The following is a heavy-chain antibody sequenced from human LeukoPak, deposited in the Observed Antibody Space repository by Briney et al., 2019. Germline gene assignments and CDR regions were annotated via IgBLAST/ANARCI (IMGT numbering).Heavy chain of an antibody. D-gene: IGHD2-21*02. CDR3: ARYSYCGGDCCTFDY. Sequence: ASVKVSCTTSAYTFTGYYVHWVRQAPGQGPEWMGWINPNSGGTNYAQKFQGRVTMTRDTSISTAYMELSGLRSDDTAVYYCARYSYCGGDCCTFDYWGQGTLVTVSS. CDR2: INPNSGGT. J-gene: IGHJ4*02. V-gene: IGHV1-2*02. CDR1: AYTFTGYY.